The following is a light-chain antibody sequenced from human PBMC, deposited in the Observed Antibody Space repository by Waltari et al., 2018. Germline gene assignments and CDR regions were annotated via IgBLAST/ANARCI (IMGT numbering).Light chain of an antibody. Sequence: QSVLTQPPSASGTPGQRVTITCSGSSSNLGSNYLSWYQQLPGAAPKPLIYRNNQRPSGVPDRFSGSKSGTSASLAISGLRSEDEADYYCAAWDDSLSGRVFGGGTKLTIL. J-gene: IGLJ3*02. CDR3: AAWDDSLSGRV. CDR2: RNN. V-gene: IGLV1-47*01. CDR1: SSNLGSNY.